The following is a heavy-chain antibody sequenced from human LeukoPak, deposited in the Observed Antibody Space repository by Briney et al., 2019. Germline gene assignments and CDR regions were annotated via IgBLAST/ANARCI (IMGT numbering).Heavy chain of an antibody. CDR1: GFTFSSYW. CDR2: IKQDGSEN. D-gene: IGHD6-19*01. Sequence: GGSLRLSCAASGFTFSSYWMSWVRQAPGKGLEWVANIKQDGSENYYVDSVKGRFTISRDNAKNSLYLQMNSLRAEDTAVYYCASFKWLASNFDYWGQGTLVTVSS. V-gene: IGHV3-7*01. CDR3: ASFKWLASNFDY. J-gene: IGHJ4*02.